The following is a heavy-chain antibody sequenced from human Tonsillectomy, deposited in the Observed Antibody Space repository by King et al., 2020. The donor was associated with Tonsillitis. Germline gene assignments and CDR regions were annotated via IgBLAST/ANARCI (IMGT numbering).Heavy chain of an antibody. J-gene: IGHJ3*01. CDR3: ARGPNGGNLLFHV. V-gene: IGHV4-59*01. Sequence: QLQESGPGLVKPSETLSLTCTVSGGSISSYHWSWIRQPPGKGLEWIGYIFDNGNTNYNTSLKSRVTMSVDTSKNQFSLRLRSVTAADTAVYYCARGPNGGNLLFHVWGQGTMVTVSS. CDR2: IFDNGNT. D-gene: IGHD4-23*01. CDR1: GGSISSYH.